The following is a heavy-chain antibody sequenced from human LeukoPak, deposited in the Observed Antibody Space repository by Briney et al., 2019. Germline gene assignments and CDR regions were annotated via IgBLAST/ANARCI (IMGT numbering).Heavy chain of an antibody. CDR1: GFTFSSYA. J-gene: IGHJ5*02. D-gene: IGHD3-10*01. CDR2: IWYDGSNK. Sequence: GGSLRLSCAASGFTFSSYAMSWVRQAPGKGLEWVAVIWYDGSNKYYADSVKGRFTISRDNSKNTLYLQMNSLRAEDTAVYYCARGRSYNWFDPWGQGTLVTVSS. CDR3: ARGRSYNWFDP. V-gene: IGHV3-33*08.